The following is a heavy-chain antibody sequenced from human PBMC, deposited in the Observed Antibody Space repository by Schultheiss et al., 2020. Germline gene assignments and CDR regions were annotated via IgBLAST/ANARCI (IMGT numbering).Heavy chain of an antibody. Sequence: ASVKVSCKASGYTFTGYYMHWVRQAPGQGLEWMGWISAYNGNTNYAQKLQGRVTMTTDTSTSTAYMELRSLRSEDTAVYYCARITQLEGAKYNWFDPWGQGTLVTVYS. V-gene: IGHV1-18*04. J-gene: IGHJ5*02. CDR2: ISAYNGNT. D-gene: IGHD6-13*01. CDR1: GYTFTGYY. CDR3: ARITQLEGAKYNWFDP.